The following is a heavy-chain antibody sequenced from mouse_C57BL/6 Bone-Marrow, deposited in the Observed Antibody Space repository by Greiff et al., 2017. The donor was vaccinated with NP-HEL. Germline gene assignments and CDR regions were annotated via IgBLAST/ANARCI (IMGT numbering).Heavy chain of an antibody. CDR2: IDPENGDT. D-gene: IGHD2-3*01. J-gene: IGHJ3*01. CDR3: TTAGLLKFAC. CDR1: GFNIKDDY. V-gene: IGHV14-4*01. Sequence: EVQLQESGAELVRPGASVKLSCTASGFNIKDDYMHWVKQRPEQGLEWIGWIDPENGDTEYASKFQGKATITADTSSNTAYLQLSSLTSEDTAVYYCTTAGLLKFACWGQGTLVTVSA.